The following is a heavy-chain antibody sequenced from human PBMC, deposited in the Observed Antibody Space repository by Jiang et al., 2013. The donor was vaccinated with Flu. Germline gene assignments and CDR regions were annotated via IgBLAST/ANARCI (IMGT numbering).Heavy chain of an antibody. CDR1: GYSISSGYY. CDR3: ATTTGN. J-gene: IGHJ4*02. D-gene: IGHD3-10*01. Sequence: TVSGYSISSGYYWGWVRQPPGKGLEWIGSISHTGTTYYNPSLKTRLTISLDTSKNQFSLMLTSVTAADTAVYYCATTTGNWGQGTLVTVSS. CDR2: ISHTGTT. V-gene: IGHV4-38-2*02.